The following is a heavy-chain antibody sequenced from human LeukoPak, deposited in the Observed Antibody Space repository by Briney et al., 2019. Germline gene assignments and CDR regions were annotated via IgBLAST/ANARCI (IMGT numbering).Heavy chain of an antibody. CDR3: AKARDGDYYYYVMDV. Sequence: HPGGSLRLSCAASGFTFSTYAMHWVRQAPGKGLEWVSAISGSGDSTYYADSVKGRFTISRDNSKNTLYLQMNSLRAEDTAVYYCAKARDGDYYYYVMDVWGQGTTVTVSS. J-gene: IGHJ6*02. CDR1: GFTFSTYA. D-gene: IGHD5-24*01. CDR2: ISGSGDST. V-gene: IGHV3-23*01.